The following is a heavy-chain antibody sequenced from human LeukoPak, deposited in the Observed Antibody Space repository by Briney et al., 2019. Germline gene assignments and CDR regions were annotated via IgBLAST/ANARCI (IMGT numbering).Heavy chain of an antibody. D-gene: IGHD1-26*01. J-gene: IGHJ3*02. V-gene: IGHV3-23*01. CDR3: AKVGIVGATGAFDI. CDR2: IRGSGGST. CDR1: GFTFSSYA. Sequence: PGGPLRLSCAASGFTFSSYAMSWVRQAPGKWLESVPAIRGSGGSTYYVDSVKGRFTISRDNSKNTLYMQMNSLRAEDTAVYYCAKVGIVGATGAFDIWGQGTMVTVSS.